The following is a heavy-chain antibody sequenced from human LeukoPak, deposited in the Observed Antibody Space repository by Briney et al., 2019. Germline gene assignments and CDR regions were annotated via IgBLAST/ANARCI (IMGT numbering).Heavy chain of an antibody. CDR3: AKDPRYSGYG. J-gene: IGHJ4*02. V-gene: IGHV3-23*01. CDR2: IRASDGNT. CDR1: GFTFSQYE. Sequence: GGPLRLSCVASGFTFSQYEMSWVRQAPGRGLEWVAVIRASDGNTYYIDSVEGRFSISRDNSKNMLYLQMNSLRADDTAIYYCAKDPRYSGYGWGQGTLVTVSS. D-gene: IGHD3-22*01.